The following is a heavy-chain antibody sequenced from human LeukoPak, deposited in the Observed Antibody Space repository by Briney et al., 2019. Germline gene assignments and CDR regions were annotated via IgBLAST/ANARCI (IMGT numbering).Heavy chain of an antibody. V-gene: IGHV3-33*05. CDR2: IQYNGNNK. Sequence: GRSLRLSCAASGFSFSTYNMHWVRRAPGKGLEWVATIQYNGNNKYYPDSVRGRFTISRDNAKNSLYLQMNSLRDEDTAVYYCARDLRNYYGMDVWGQGTTVTVS. J-gene: IGHJ6*02. CDR1: GFSFSTYN. D-gene: IGHD1-14*01. CDR3: ARDLRNYYGMDV.